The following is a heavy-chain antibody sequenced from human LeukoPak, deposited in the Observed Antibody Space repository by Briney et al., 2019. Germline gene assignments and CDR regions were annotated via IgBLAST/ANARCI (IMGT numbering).Heavy chain of an antibody. J-gene: IGHJ4*02. CDR1: GVSISSSNSY. V-gene: IGHV4-39*07. D-gene: IGHD1-26*01. Sequence: PSETLSLTCTVSGVSISSSNSYWGWIRQPPGKGLEWIGSIYYSGNTYYNASLKSQVSISIDTSKNQFSLRLTSVTAADTAVYYCARGARIVGATGFDYWGQGTLVTVSS. CDR2: IYYSGNT. CDR3: ARGARIVGATGFDY.